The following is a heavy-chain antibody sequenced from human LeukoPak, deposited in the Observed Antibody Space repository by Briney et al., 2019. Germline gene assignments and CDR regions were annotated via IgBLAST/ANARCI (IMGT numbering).Heavy chain of an antibody. V-gene: IGHV7-4-1*02. D-gene: IGHD3-22*01. CDR2: INTNTGNP. CDR1: GYIFTNYV. J-gene: IGHJ4*02. Sequence: GASVTVSFAASGYIFTNYVLHWVRQAPGQGLEWMGWINTNTGNPTYAQGFTGRFVFSLDTSVSTAYLQISSLKADDTAMYYCARGDYDTHGYQTRWGQGTLVTVSS. CDR3: ARGDYDTHGYQTR.